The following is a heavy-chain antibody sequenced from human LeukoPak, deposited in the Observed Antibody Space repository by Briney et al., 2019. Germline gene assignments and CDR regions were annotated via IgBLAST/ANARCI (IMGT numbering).Heavy chain of an antibody. J-gene: IGHJ2*01. D-gene: IGHD3-22*01. Sequence: GASVKVSCKASGYTISNYDINWVRQAPGQGLEWMGWINPNSGGTNYAQKFQGRVTMTRDTSISTAYMELSRLRSDDTAVYYCARDPITMIVTGDWYFDLWGRGTLVTVSS. CDR2: INPNSGGT. CDR3: ARDPITMIVTGDWYFDL. CDR1: GYTISNYD. V-gene: IGHV1-2*02.